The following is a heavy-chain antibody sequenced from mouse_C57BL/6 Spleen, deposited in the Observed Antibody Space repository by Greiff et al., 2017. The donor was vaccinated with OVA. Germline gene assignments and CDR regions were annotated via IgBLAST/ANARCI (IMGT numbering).Heavy chain of an antibody. CDR3: ARGETYWYFDV. CDR1: GYTFTSYW. V-gene: IGHV1-55*01. Sequence: QVHVKQPGAELVKPGASVKMSCKASGYTFTSYWITWVKQRPGQGLEWIGDIYPGSGSTNYNEKFKSKATLTVDTSSSTAYMQLSSLTSEDSAVYYCARGETYWYFDVWGTGTTVTVSS. J-gene: IGHJ1*03. CDR2: IYPGSGST.